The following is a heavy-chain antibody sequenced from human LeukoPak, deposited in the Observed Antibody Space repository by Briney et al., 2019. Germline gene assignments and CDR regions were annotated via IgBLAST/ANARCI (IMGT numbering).Heavy chain of an antibody. CDR2: INPSGGST. J-gene: IGHJ6*03. CDR1: GYTFTSYY. CDR3: ARARGSGSYYGHDYYYYYYMDV. Sequence: ASVKFSCKASGYTFTSYYMHWVRQAPGQGLEWMGLINPSGGSTSYAQKFQGRVTMTGDTSTSTVYMELRSLRSEDTAVYYCARARGSGSYYGHDYYYYYYMDVWGQGTTVTVSS. V-gene: IGHV1-46*01. D-gene: IGHD3-10*01.